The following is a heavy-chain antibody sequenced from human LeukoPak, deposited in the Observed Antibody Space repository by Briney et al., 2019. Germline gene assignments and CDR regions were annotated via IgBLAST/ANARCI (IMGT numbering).Heavy chain of an antibody. CDR1: GGSFSDYY. CDR3: ARYGLLRLSEINAFHI. V-gene: IGHV4-34*10. D-gene: IGHD5-18*01. Sequence: SETLSLTCAVYGGSFSDYYWSWIRQIPGKGLEWIGEINHSGSANYSPSLKSRVTISIDTSKNQFSLKLNSVTAADTAVYYCARYGLLRLSEINAFHIWGQGTMVTVSS. J-gene: IGHJ3*02. CDR2: INHSGSA.